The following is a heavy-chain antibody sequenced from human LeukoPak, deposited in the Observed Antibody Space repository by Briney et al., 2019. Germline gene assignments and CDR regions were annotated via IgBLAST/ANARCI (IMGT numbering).Heavy chain of an antibody. J-gene: IGHJ5*02. CDR2: ISCDGSNK. CDR3: ARDFVVRGVISNWFDP. V-gene: IGHV3-30-3*01. Sequence: GGSLRLSCVASGFTFSSYAMHWVRQAPGKGLEWVAVISCDGSNKYYADSVKGRFTISRDNSKNTLYLQMNSLRAEDTAVYYCARDFVVRGVISNWFDPWGQGTLVTVSS. CDR1: GFTFSSYA. D-gene: IGHD3-10*01.